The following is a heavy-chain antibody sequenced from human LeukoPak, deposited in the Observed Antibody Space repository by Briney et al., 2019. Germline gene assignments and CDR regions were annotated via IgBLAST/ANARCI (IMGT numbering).Heavy chain of an antibody. J-gene: IGHJ4*02. CDR3: ARDEAGDYYGSGSYYPFDY. CDR1: GFAFSSYA. Sequence: GRSLRLSCAASGFAFSSYAMHWVRQAPGKGLEWVAVISYDGSNKYYADSVKGRFTISRDNSKNTLYLQMNSLRAEDTAVYYCARDEAGDYYGSGSYYPFDYWGQGTLVTVSS. D-gene: IGHD3-10*01. V-gene: IGHV3-30*04. CDR2: ISYDGSNK.